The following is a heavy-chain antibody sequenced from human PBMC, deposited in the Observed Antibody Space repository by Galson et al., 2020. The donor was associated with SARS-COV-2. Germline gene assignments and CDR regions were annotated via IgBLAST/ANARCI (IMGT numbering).Heavy chain of an antibody. CDR2: IYHSGST. CDR1: GGSISSGGYS. V-gene: IGHV4-30-2*01. D-gene: IGHD6-6*01. Sequence: SETLSLTCAVSGGSISSGGYSWSWIRQPPGKGLEWIGYIYHSGSTYYNPSLKSRVTISVDRSKNQFSLKLSSVTAADTAVYYCVRTARYYFDYWGQGTLVTVSS. J-gene: IGHJ4*02. CDR3: VRTARYYFDY.